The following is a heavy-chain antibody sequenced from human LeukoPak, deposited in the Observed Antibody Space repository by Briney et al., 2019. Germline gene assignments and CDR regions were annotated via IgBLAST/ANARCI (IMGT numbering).Heavy chain of an antibody. V-gene: IGHV3-23*01. D-gene: IGHD3-3*01. CDR1: GLTFRNYA. Sequence: GGSLRLSCAASGLTFRNYAVTWVRQAPGKGLEWVSTISADGANTFYADSVRGRFTISRDNSENTLYLQMDGLRAEDTAVYYCAKGGHYTYFEYWGQGTLVTVSS. CDR3: AKGGHYTYFEY. J-gene: IGHJ4*02. CDR2: ISADGANT.